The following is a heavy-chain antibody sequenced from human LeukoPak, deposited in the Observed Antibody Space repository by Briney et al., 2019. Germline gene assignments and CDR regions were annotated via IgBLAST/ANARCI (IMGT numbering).Heavy chain of an antibody. Sequence: PSETLSLTCTVSGGSISSSSYYWGWIRQPPGKGLEWIGSIYYSGSTYYNPSLKSRVTISVDTSKNQFSLKLSSVTAADTAVYYCASEPTHCSGGSCYDLIFDYWGQGTLVTVSS. CDR1: GGSISSSSYY. D-gene: IGHD2-15*01. J-gene: IGHJ4*02. CDR3: ASEPTHCSGGSCYDLIFDY. CDR2: IYYSGST. V-gene: IGHV4-39*07.